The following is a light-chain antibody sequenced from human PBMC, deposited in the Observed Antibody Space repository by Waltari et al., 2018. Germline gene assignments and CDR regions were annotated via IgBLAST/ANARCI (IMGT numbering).Light chain of an antibody. CDR2: LGS. Sequence: DIVMTQSPLSLPVTPGEPASISCRSSQSLLHSNGYNYLDWYLQKPGQSQQLLIYLGSNRGSCVPDRFRGSVTSTDYSSKSKRVEALQLKFYSSNLPLQTPCTFAPRTKLHIK. CDR1: QSLLHSNGYNY. J-gene: IGKJ3*01. CDR3: NLPLQTPCT. V-gene: IGKV2-28*01.